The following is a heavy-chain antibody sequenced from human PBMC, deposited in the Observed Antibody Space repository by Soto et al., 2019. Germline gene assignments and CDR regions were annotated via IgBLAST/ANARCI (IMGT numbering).Heavy chain of an antibody. CDR1: GLTSRTYL. V-gene: IGHV3-7*01. Sequence: PGGSLRLSCRTSGLTSRTYLMSWVRQAPGKGLEWVANIKTDGSEEYYADSVEDRFTISRNNTKHSLYLQMNRLRTDDTAMYYCAPDPDSDWEAYCFRHWGQGTLVTVSS. D-gene: IGHD1-26*01. CDR2: IKTDGSEE. J-gene: IGHJ4*02. CDR3: APDPDSDWEAYCFRH.